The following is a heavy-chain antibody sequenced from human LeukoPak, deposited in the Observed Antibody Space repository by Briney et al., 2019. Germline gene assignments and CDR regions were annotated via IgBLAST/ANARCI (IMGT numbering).Heavy chain of an antibody. J-gene: IGHJ4*02. CDR2: ISPSGGST. D-gene: IGHD6-6*01. Sequence: GASVKVSCKASGYTFTSYYMHWVRQAPGQGLEWMGIISPSGGSTSYAQKFQGRVTMTRDTSTSTVYMELSSLRSEDTAVYYCARDEQSIAARPGIVDYWGQGTLVTVSS. CDR3: ARDEQSIAARPGIVDY. CDR1: GYTFTSYY. V-gene: IGHV1-46*01.